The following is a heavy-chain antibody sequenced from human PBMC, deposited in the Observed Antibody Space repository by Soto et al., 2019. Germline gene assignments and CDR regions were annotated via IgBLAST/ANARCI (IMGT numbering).Heavy chain of an antibody. D-gene: IGHD3-10*01. CDR3: ARGPYYYSSGRYNSSDP. CDR1: GGSFSGYY. Sequence: SETLSLTCAVYGGSFSGYYWSWIRQPPGKGLEWIGEINHSGSTNYNPSLKSRVTISVDTSKIQFSLKLSSVTAADTAVYYCARGPYYYSSGRYNSSDPWGQGTPVTVSS. J-gene: IGHJ5*02. CDR2: INHSGST. V-gene: IGHV4-34*01.